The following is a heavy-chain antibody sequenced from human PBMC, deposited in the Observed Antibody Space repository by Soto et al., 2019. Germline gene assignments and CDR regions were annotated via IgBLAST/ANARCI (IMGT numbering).Heavy chain of an antibody. CDR2: TYYRSKWYN. J-gene: IGHJ5*02. V-gene: IGHV6-1*01. CDR3: ARGPYRSGWYGRPNNWFDP. CDR1: GDSVSSNSAA. Sequence: SQTLSLTCAISGDSVSSNSAAWNWIRQSPSRGLEWLGRTYYRSKWYNDYAVSVKSRITINPDTSKNQFSLQLNSVTPEDTAVYYCARGPYRSGWYGRPNNWFDPWGQGTLVTVSS. D-gene: IGHD6-19*01.